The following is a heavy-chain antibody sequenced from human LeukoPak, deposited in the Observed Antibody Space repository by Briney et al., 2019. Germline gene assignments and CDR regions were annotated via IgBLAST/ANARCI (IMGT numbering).Heavy chain of an antibody. Sequence: GASVKVSCKASGYTFTSYYMHWVRQAPGQGLEWMGIINPSGGSTSYAQKLQGRVTMTTDTSTSTAYMELRSLRSDDTAVYYCARDVRRGYSYGFGYWGQGTLVTVSS. V-gene: IGHV1-46*01. CDR3: ARDVRRGYSYGFGY. CDR2: INPSGGST. D-gene: IGHD5-18*01. CDR1: GYTFTSYY. J-gene: IGHJ4*02.